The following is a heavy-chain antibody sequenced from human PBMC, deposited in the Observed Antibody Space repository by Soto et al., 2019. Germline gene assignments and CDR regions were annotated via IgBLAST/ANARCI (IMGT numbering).Heavy chain of an antibody. CDR2: IVPVLDTP. CDR1: GGSLNSHA. CDR3: ARVAGYYASGLGCCIS. Sequence: QGQLVQSGAEVQKPGFSVKVSCKASGGSLNSHAFSWVRRAPGQGLEWMGQIVPVLDTPNYAQKFQGTLTITADVPTNTGYIELSSRTSEDRAVFYWARVAGYYASGLGCCISWGQGARVTVPS. D-gene: IGHD3-10*01. J-gene: IGHJ5*02. V-gene: IGHV1-69*01.